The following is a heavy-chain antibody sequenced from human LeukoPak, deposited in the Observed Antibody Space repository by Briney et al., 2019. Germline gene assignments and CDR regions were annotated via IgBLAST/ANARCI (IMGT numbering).Heavy chain of an antibody. Sequence: GASVKVSCKASGYTFTGYYIHWVRQAPGQGLQWMGWMNPKSGGTNYAQKFQGRFTMTRDTSISTAYMELSSLRSDDTALYYCARDHGDYDYVWGSYRPSRPNYFDYWGQGTLVTVSS. D-gene: IGHD3-16*02. V-gene: IGHV1-2*02. CDR2: MNPKSGGT. CDR1: GYTFTGYY. CDR3: ARDHGDYDYVWGSYRPSRPNYFDY. J-gene: IGHJ4*02.